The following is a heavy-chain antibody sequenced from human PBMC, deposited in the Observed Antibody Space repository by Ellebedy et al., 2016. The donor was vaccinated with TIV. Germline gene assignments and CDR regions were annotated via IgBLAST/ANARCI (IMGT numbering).Heavy chain of an antibody. CDR1: GFPVTSNY. D-gene: IGHD1-26*01. CDR2: IFSAADGGET. J-gene: IGHJ4*02. CDR3: ARSGELDS. V-gene: IGHV3-53*01. Sequence: GESLKISCAASGFPVTSNYMNWVRQAPGKGLEWVSVIFSAADGGETHYADSVKGRFTISRDDARNSLYLQMNSLRAEDTAVYYCARSGELDSWGQGTLVTVSS.